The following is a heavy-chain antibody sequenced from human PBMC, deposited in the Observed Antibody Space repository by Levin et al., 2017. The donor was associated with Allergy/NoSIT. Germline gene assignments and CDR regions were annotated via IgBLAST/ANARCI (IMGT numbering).Heavy chain of an antibody. CDR1: GFTFSGSA. CDR2: IRSKANSYAT. CDR3: MGYDYIWGSYRYADY. Sequence: ETLSLTCAASGFTFSGSAMHWVRQASGKGLEWVGRIRSKANSYATAYAASVKGRFTISRDDSKNTAYLQMNSLKTEDTAVYYCMGYDYIWGSYRYADYWGQGTLVTVSS. J-gene: IGHJ4*02. V-gene: IGHV3-73*01. D-gene: IGHD3-16*02.